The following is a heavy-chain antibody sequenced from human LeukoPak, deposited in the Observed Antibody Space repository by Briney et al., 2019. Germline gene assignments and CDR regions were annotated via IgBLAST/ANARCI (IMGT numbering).Heavy chain of an antibody. CDR1: GFTFSSYG. Sequence: TGGSLRLSCAASGFTFSSYGMSWVRQAPGKGLEWVSAISGSGGSTYCADSVKGRFTISRDNSKNTLYLQMNSLRAEDTAVYYCAKDRFGYSGFDRRTYFDYWGQGTLVTVSS. CDR3: AKDRFGYSGFDRRTYFDY. CDR2: ISGSGGST. J-gene: IGHJ4*02. V-gene: IGHV3-23*01. D-gene: IGHD5-12*01.